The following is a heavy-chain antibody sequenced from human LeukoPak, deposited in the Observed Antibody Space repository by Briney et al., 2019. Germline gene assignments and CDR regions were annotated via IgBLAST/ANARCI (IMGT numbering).Heavy chain of an antibody. CDR2: IIPILGIA. CDR1: GGTFSSYT. D-gene: IGHD3-16*01. V-gene: IGHV1-69*02. Sequence: SVKVSCKASGGTFSSYTISWVRQAPGQGLEWMGRIIPILGIANYAQKFQGRVTITADKSTSTAYMELSGLRSEDTAVYYCARPVWGVTHDAFDIWGQGTMVTVSS. CDR3: ARPVWGVTHDAFDI. J-gene: IGHJ3*02.